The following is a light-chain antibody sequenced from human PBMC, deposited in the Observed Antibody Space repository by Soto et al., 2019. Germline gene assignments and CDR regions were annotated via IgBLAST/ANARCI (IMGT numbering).Light chain of an antibody. CDR1: HRVSSS. CDR2: RAS. V-gene: IGKV3-15*01. J-gene: IGKJ5*01. Sequence: EIVMTQSPATLSVSPGERATLSCRASHRVSSSLAWYQQKPGQAPRLLIYRASSRATGISGSFSGSGSGTEFTLTITSLQSEDFGVXXXXXXXXXPITFGQGTRLEIK. CDR3: XXXXXXPIT.